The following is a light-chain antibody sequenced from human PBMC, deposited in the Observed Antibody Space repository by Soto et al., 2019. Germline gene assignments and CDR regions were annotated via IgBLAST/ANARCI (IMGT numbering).Light chain of an antibody. Sequence: TQSPAIMSSSVGESAPISCRASQRVNGYLAWYQQKPGQAPKLFIYDVSSWASGVPSRFRGSGSGTDFTLTISSLEPEDFATYFCQQCEGYSRSFGQGTRLDIK. V-gene: IGKV1-5*01. CDR3: QQCEGYSRS. CDR1: QRVNGY. CDR2: DVS. J-gene: IGKJ5*01.